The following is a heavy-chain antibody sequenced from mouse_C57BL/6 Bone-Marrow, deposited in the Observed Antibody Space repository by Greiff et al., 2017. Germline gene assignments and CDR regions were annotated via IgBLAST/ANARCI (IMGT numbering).Heavy chain of an antibody. CDR1: GFNITDYY. D-gene: IGHD2-1*01. J-gene: IGHJ4*01. V-gene: IGHV14-1*01. CDR3: TTCGNYIYALDY. Sequence: VQLQQSGAELVRPGASVKLSCTASGFNITDYYMHWVKQRPEQGLEWIGRIDPADGDTEYAPKFQGKATLTADTSSNTAYLQLSSLTSEDTAVYYCTTCGNYIYALDYWGQGTSVTVSS. CDR2: IDPADGDT.